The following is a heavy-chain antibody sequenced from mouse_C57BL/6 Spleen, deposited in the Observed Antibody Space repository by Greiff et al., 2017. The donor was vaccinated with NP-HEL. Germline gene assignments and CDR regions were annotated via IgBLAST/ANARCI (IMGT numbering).Heavy chain of an antibody. J-gene: IGHJ3*01. V-gene: IGHV5-9-1*02. CDR3: TRGYSNYEDWFAD. CDR1: GFSFSSYA. D-gene: IGHD2-5*01. CDR2: ISSGGDYI. Sequence: EVHLVESGAGLVKPGGSLKLSCAASGFSFSSYAMSWVRQTPEKRLEWVAYISSGGDYIYYEDTVKGRFTISRDKARNNLYLQMSSLKSEDTAMYYCTRGYSNYEDWFADWGQGTLVTVSA.